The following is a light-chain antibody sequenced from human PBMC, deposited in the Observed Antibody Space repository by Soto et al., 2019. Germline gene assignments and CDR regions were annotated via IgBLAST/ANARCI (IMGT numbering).Light chain of an antibody. V-gene: IGKV1-9*01. J-gene: IGKJ1*01. CDR1: QDISSY. CDR2: GAS. Sequence: DIQLTQSPSFLSASVGDRVTVTCRSSQDISSYLAWYQQKPGKAPKILIYGASTLQSGVPPRFGGSGSGTEFTLTISSLQPDDFATYYCQQYNPYTWTFGQGTKVDI. CDR3: QQYNPYTWT.